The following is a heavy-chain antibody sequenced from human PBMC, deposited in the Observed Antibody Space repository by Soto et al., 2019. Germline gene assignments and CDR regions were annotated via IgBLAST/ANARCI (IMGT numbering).Heavy chain of an antibody. Sequence: SETLSLTCTVSGGSIRSFYWSWVRQSPGKGLEWIGHIYYSGSPNYNPSLKSRVTLSVDTSKNQLSLKLSSVTAADTAVYYCARHVGFCSSSSCYSWFDPWGQGTLVTVSS. CDR2: IYYSGSP. J-gene: IGHJ5*02. CDR3: ARHVGFCSSSSCYSWFDP. V-gene: IGHV4-59*08. D-gene: IGHD2-2*02. CDR1: GGSIRSFY.